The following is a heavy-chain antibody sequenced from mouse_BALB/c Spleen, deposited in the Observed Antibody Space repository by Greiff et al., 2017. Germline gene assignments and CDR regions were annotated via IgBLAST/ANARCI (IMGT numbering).Heavy chain of an antibody. CDR2: INPSNGGT. CDR3: TRSDSPWFAY. Sequence: QVQLQQSGAELVKPGASVKLSCKASGYTFTSYYMYWVKQRPGQGLEWIGEINPSNGGTNFNEKFKSKATLTVDKSSSTAYMQLSSLTSEDSAVYYCTRSDSPWFAYWGQGTLVTVSA. J-gene: IGHJ3*01. V-gene: IGHV1S81*02. CDR1: GYTFTSYY.